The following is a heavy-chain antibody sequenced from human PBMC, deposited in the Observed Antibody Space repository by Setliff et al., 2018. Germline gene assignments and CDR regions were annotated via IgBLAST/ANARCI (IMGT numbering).Heavy chain of an antibody. Sequence: SETLSLTCTVSGYSISSGSYWGWIRQPPGKGLEWTGSIYHSGSTYYNPSLKSRVLISVETSKNQISLKLNSVTAADTAVYFCVGMSTVNAIDYWGQGTLVTVSS. CDR1: GYSISSGSY. D-gene: IGHD2-2*01. V-gene: IGHV4-38-2*02. J-gene: IGHJ4*02. CDR3: VGMSTVNAIDY. CDR2: IYHSGST.